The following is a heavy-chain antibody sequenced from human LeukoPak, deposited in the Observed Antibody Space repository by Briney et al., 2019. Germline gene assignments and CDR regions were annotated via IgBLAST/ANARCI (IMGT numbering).Heavy chain of an antibody. CDR3: ARSYWGLTYYYMDV. V-gene: IGHV4-4*09. CDR1: GGSISSYY. Sequence: PSETLSLTCTVSGGSISSYYWSWIRQPPGKGLEWIGYIYTSGSTNYNPSLKSRVTISVDTSKNQFSLKLSSVTAADTAVYYCARSYWGLTYYYMDVWGKGTTVTVSS. CDR2: IYTSGST. J-gene: IGHJ6*03. D-gene: IGHD7-27*01.